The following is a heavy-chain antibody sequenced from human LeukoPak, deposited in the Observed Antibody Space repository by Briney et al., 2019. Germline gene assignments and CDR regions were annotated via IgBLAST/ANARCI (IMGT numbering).Heavy chain of an antibody. V-gene: IGHV3-66*03. CDR1: GFSVNNNY. CDR3: AKDGVGATWFGH. J-gene: IGHJ5*02. CDR2: IYSSGAT. D-gene: IGHD1-26*01. Sequence: GGSLRLFRAASGFSVNNNYLSWVRQAPGKGLEWVSSIYSSGATYYAESVKGRFSISRDSSKNTFDLQMNTLRTEDTAVYYCAKDGVGATWFGHWGQGALVTVSS.